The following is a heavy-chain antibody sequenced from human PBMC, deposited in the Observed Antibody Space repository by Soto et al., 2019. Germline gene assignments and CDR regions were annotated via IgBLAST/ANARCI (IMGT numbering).Heavy chain of an antibody. CDR1: GGSFSAYH. CDR3: ARQRGAWYRFDF. J-gene: IGHJ4*02. V-gene: IGHV4-34*01. CDR2: VNHSGGT. D-gene: IGHD1-1*01. Sequence: QVQLQQWGAGLLKPSQTLSLTCTGYGGSFSAYHWSWIRQSPGKGLEWIGEVNHSGGTNYNPTLRSRATISIDTSKNQFALQLTSVAVADAAVYFCARQRGAWYRFDFWGQGTRVSVSS.